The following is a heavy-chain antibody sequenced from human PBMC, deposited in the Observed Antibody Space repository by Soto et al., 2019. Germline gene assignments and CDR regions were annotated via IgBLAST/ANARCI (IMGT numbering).Heavy chain of an antibody. CDR1: GGSISSGGYS. D-gene: IGHD4-17*01. CDR3: ARVVLTVTTRRIWWFDP. V-gene: IGHV4-30-2*01. J-gene: IGHJ5*02. Sequence: SETLSLTCAVSGGSISSGGYSWSWIRQPPGKGLEWIGYIYHSGSTYYNPSLKSRVTISVDRSKNQFSLKLSSVTAADTAVYYCARVVLTVTTRRIWWFDPWGQGTPVTVSS. CDR2: IYHSGST.